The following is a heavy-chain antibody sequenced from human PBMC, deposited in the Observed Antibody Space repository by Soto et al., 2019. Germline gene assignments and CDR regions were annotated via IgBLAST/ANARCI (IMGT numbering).Heavy chain of an antibody. Sequence: GGSLRLSCAASGFTFSSYGMHWVRQAPGKGLEWVAVIWYDGSNKYYADSVKGRFTISRDNSKNTLYLQMNSLRAEDTAVYYCARDGELWFGELPSKPYYFDYWGQGTLVTVSS. V-gene: IGHV3-33*01. D-gene: IGHD3-10*01. CDR1: GFTFSSYG. CDR2: IWYDGSNK. J-gene: IGHJ4*02. CDR3: ARDGELWFGELPSKPYYFDY.